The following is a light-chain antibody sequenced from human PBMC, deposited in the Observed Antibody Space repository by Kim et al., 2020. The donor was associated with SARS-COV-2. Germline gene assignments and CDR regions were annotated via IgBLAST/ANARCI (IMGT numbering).Light chain of an antibody. V-gene: IGLV3-21*04. CDR3: LVWDRRMDLPV. CDR2: YDS. CDR1: NIGGKS. Sequence: SYELTQPPSVSVAPGKTAWITCGGNNIGGKSVYWYQQNPGQAPVLVIHYDSDRRSGISERFPGSNSGNMATLTITRVEAGDEADYYSLVWDRRMDLPVFG. J-gene: IGLJ3*02.